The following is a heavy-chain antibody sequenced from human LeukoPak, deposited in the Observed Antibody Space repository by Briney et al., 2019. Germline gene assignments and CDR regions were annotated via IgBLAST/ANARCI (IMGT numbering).Heavy chain of an antibody. V-gene: IGHV4-61*02. J-gene: IGHJ4*02. CDR2: IYTSEST. Sequence: PSETLPLTCTVSGGSISSGSYYWSWIRQPAGKGLEWIGRIYTSESTNYNPSLKSRVTISVDTSKNQFSLKLSSVTAADTAVYYCARSRVVPAAITFFDYWGQGTLVTVSS. CDR1: GGSISSGSYY. CDR3: ARSRVVPAAITFFDY. D-gene: IGHD2-2*01.